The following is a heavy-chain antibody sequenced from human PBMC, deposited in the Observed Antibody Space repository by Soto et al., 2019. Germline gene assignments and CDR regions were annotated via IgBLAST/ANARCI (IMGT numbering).Heavy chain of an antibody. CDR2: IYPGDSDT. CDR1: GYSFTSYW. Sequence: GESLKISCKGSGYSFTSYWIGWVRQMPGKGLEWMGIIYPGDSDTRYSPSFQGQVTISADKSISTAYLQWSSLKASDTAMYYCARSTFGGVIVISWFDPWGQGTLVTVSS. D-gene: IGHD3-16*02. V-gene: IGHV5-51*01. CDR3: ARSTFGGVIVISWFDP. J-gene: IGHJ5*02.